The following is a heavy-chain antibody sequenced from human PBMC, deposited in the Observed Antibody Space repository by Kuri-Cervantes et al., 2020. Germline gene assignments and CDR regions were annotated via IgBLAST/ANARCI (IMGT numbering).Heavy chain of an antibody. CDR3: ARALVIEYSSSSEAFDY. CDR2: ISYDGSNK. Sequence: GESLKISCAASGFTFSSYGMHWVRRAPGKGLEWVAVISYDGSNKYYADSVKGRFTISRDNSKNTLYLQMNSLRAEDTAVYYCARALVIEYSSSSEAFDYWGQGTLVTVSS. V-gene: IGHV3-30*03. D-gene: IGHD6-6*01. CDR1: GFTFSSYG. J-gene: IGHJ4*02.